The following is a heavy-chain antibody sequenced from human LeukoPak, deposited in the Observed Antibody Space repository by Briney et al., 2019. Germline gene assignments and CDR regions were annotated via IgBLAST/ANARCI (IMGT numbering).Heavy chain of an antibody. CDR2: INSDGSST. V-gene: IGHV3-74*01. D-gene: IGHD7-27*01. Sequence: PGGSLRLSCAASGFTFSSYWVHWVRQGPGKGLVWVSRINSDGSSTNYADSVKGRFTISRDNANNTLYLQVNSLRAEDTAVYYCARGSNWGSLFDYWGQGTLVTVSS. CDR3: ARGSNWGSLFDY. CDR1: GFTFSSYW. J-gene: IGHJ4*02.